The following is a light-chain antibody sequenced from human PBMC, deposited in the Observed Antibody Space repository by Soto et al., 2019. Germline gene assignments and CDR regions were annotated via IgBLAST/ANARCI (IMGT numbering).Light chain of an antibody. Sequence: EIVLTQSPGTLSLSPGERATLSCRASQSVSSSYLAWYQQKPGQAPRLLIYGASSRATGIPDRCSGSVYGTDFTLTISRLEPEDVAVYYCQQYGSSPLTFGQGTRLEIK. J-gene: IGKJ5*01. CDR2: GAS. V-gene: IGKV3-20*01. CDR1: QSVSSSY. CDR3: QQYGSSPLT.